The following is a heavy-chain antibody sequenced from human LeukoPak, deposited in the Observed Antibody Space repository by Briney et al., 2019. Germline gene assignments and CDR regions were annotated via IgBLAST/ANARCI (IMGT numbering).Heavy chain of an antibody. J-gene: IGHJ4*02. Sequence: ASVKVSCKASGYTFTSYGISWVRQAPGQGLEWMGWISAYNGNTNYAQKLQGRVTMTTDTPTSTAYMELRSLRSDDTAVYYCATGLTTYDYDILTGTRGLWGQGTLVTVSS. CDR2: ISAYNGNT. D-gene: IGHD3-9*01. V-gene: IGHV1-18*01. CDR1: GYTFTSYG. CDR3: ATGLTTYDYDILTGTRGL.